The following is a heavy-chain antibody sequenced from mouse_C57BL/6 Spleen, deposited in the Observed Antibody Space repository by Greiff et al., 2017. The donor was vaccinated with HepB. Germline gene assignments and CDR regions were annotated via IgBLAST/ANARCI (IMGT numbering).Heavy chain of an antibody. CDR3: ARSRHPPFDY. CDR1: GYTFTNYW. CDR2: IYPGGGYT. V-gene: IGHV1-63*01. Sequence: VQLQQSGAELVRPGTSVKMSCKASGYTFTNYWIGWAKQRPGHGLEWIGDIYPGGGYTNYNEKFKGKATLTADKSSSTAYMQFSSLTSEDSAIYYCARSRHPPFDYWGQGTTLTVSS. J-gene: IGHJ2*01. D-gene: IGHD6-1*01.